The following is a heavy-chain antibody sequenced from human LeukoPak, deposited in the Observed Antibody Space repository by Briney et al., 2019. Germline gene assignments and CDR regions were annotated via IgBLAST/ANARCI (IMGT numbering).Heavy chain of an antibody. CDR1: GGSTSSYY. V-gene: IGHV4-59*01. J-gene: IGHJ4*02. Sequence: SETLSLTCTVAGGSTSSYYWSWIRQPPGKGLEWIGYMSNSGNTKYNPSLKSRATISVDTSKNQFSPKVSSVTAADTAVYYCARSPAGRYYDCLWGQGTLVTVSS. D-gene: IGHD3-3*01. CDR2: MSNSGNT. CDR3: ARSPAGRYYDCL.